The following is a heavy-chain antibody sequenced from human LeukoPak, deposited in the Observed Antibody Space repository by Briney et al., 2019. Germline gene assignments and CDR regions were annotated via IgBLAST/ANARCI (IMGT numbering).Heavy chain of an antibody. D-gene: IGHD3-9*01. J-gene: IGHJ4*02. V-gene: IGHV4-34*01. CDR3: ARGGILTGYCKRKGYYFDY. CDR2: INHSGST. Sequence: SETLSLTCAVYGGSFSGYYWSWIRQPPGKGLEWIGEINHSGSTNYNPSLKSRVTISVDTSKNQFSLKLSSVTAADTAVYYCARGGILTGYCKRKGYYFDYWGQGTLVTVSS. CDR1: GGSFSGYY.